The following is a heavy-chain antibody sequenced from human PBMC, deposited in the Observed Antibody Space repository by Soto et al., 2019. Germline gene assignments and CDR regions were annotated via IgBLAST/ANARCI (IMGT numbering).Heavy chain of an antibody. D-gene: IGHD3-22*01. CDR1: GYTFTGYY. J-gene: IGHJ4*02. V-gene: IGHV1-2*02. CDR2: INPNSGGT. CDR3: ARDQSYYDSSGYYF. Sequence: ASVKVSCKASGYTFTGYYMHRVRQAPGQGLEWMGWINPNSGGTNYAQKFQGRVTMTRDTSISTAYMELSRLRSDDTAVYYCARDQSYYDSSGYYFWGQGTLVTVSS.